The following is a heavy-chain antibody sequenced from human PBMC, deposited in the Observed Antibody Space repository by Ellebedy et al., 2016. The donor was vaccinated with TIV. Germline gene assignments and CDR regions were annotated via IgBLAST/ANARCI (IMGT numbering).Heavy chain of an antibody. Sequence: MPSETLSLTCTVAGDSIRSYYWSWIRQPPGKGLAWIGHIFYSGRTKYNPSLKRRVLVSLDTSKNQFSLKLVSVSTAAPAVYYCAGVGAQGRLFGWLRDAPFYIWGQGTTVTVSS. CDR3: AGVGAQGRLFGWLRDAPFYI. V-gene: IGHV4-59*01. J-gene: IGHJ3*02. CDR1: GDSIRSYY. D-gene: IGHD3-9*01. CDR2: IFYSGRT.